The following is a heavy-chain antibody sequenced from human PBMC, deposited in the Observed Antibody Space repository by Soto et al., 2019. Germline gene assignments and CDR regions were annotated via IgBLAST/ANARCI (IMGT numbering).Heavy chain of an antibody. D-gene: IGHD3-22*01. CDR1: GFTFSSYG. CDR3: ARYDSSGYYWPYYYYGMDL. Sequence: GGSLILSCAASGFTFSSYGMHWVRQAPGKGLEWVAVISYDGSNKYYADSVKGRFTISRDNSKNTLYLQMNSLRAEDTAVYYCARYDSSGYYWPYYYYGMDLWGQGTTVTVSS. CDR2: ISYDGSNK. J-gene: IGHJ6*02. V-gene: IGHV3-30*03.